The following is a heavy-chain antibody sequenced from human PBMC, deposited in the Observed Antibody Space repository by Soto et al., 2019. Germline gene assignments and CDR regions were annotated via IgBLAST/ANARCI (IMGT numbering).Heavy chain of an antibody. CDR3: APLSVSLSGPYGIHV. J-gene: IGHJ6*02. CDR1: GYSVTSSDYY. Sequence: XETRSLTCSVSGYSVTSSDYYWAWIRQPPGKGLEWIGSMFYSGLTYYNPSLKSRVTLSVDTSKNQFSVRLNSVTAADTAVYYCAPLSVSLSGPYGIHVWGQGTTVTVS. D-gene: IGHD2-15*01. CDR2: MFYSGLT. V-gene: IGHV4-39*01.